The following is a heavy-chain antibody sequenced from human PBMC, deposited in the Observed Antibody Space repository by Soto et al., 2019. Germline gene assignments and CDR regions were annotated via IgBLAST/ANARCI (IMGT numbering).Heavy chain of an antibody. CDR3: ASRSGYCSSTSCYQEYYYYYGMDV. J-gene: IGHJ6*02. Sequence: PGESLKISCKGSGYSFTSYWIGWVRQMPGKGLEWMGIIYPGDSDTRYSPSFQGQVTISADKSISTAYLQWSSLKASDTAMYYCASRSGYCSSTSCYQEYYYYYGMDVWGQGTTVTVSS. CDR2: IYPGDSDT. CDR1: GYSFTSYW. D-gene: IGHD2-2*03. V-gene: IGHV5-51*01.